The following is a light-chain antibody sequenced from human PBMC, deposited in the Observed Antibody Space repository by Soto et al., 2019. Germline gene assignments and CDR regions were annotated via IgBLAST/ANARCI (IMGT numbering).Light chain of an antibody. CDR2: DVS. CDR1: SSDVGGYNY. CDR3: CSYAGTYTLWV. J-gene: IGLJ3*02. V-gene: IGLV2-11*01. Sequence: QSALTQPRSVSGSPGQSVTISCTGTSSDVGGYNYVSWYQQYPGKAPKVIIYDVSKRPSGVPDRFSGSKSGNTASLTISGLQAEDEADYYCCSYAGTYTLWVFGGGTKSPS.